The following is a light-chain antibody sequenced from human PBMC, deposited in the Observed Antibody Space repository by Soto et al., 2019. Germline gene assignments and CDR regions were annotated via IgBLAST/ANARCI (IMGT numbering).Light chain of an antibody. V-gene: IGLV2-14*01. CDR1: SSDVGGYNY. J-gene: IGLJ1*01. Sequence: QSVLTQPASVSGSPGQSIIISCTGTSSDVGGYNYVSWYQQHPGKAPKLMIYDVSNRPSGVSNRFSGSKSGNTASLTISGLQAEDEADYYCSSYTSSSTLRVFGTGTKVTVL. CDR2: DVS. CDR3: SSYTSSSTLRV.